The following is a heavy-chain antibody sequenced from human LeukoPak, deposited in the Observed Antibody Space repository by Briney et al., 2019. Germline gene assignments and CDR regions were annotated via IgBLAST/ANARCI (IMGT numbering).Heavy chain of an antibody. D-gene: IGHD1-26*01. Sequence: HPGTSLRLSCEASGFTFGNYAIHWVRQVPGEGLEWVAIITHNGGTQYYADSVKGRFTISRDNSQSTVFLQMNSLRPEDTAVYYYARDAQSGAFSDFDYWGQGTLVTVSS. J-gene: IGHJ4*02. CDR3: ARDAQSGAFSDFDY. V-gene: IGHV3-30-3*01. CDR2: ITHNGGTQ. CDR1: GFTFGNYA.